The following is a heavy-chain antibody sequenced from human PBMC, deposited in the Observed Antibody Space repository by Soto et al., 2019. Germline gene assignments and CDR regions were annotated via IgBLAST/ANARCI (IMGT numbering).Heavy chain of an antibody. V-gene: IGHV5-51*01. CDR1: GYSFSFYW. CDR3: ATAYVYDFENSNYYRDAFDI. Sequence: GESLKISCKASGYSFSFYWIGWVRQMPGKGLEWMAIMYPDDSDIRYSPSFEAHVTSSADKSTSTAFLQWSSLKASDTAMYYCATAYVYDFENSNYYRDAFDIWGQGTLVTVSS. D-gene: IGHD3-22*01. J-gene: IGHJ3*02. CDR2: MYPDDSDI.